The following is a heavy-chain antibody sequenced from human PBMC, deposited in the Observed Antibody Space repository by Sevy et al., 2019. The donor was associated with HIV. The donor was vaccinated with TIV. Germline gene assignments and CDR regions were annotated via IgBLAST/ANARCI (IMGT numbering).Heavy chain of an antibody. J-gene: IGHJ6*02. D-gene: IGHD1-7*01. CDR3: ARDPSGNYLTPHYRDYYGLDV. CDR2: MNPNNGNT. V-gene: IGHV1-8*01. Sequence: ASVKVSCKTSGYTFSSHDINWVRQAPGQGLEWMGWMNPNNGNTGYVQKFQDRVTMTRDSSIATAYMELRGLTSDDPAVYYCARDPSGNYLTPHYRDYYGLDVWGQGTAVTVSS. CDR1: GYTFSSHD.